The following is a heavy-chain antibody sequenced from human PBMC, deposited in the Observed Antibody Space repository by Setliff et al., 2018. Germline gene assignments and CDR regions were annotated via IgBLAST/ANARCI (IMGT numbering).Heavy chain of an antibody. D-gene: IGHD2-15*01. V-gene: IGHV4-34*01. CDR1: GGSFSAYY. CDR3: VRGRIRGICSGPHCTYDPFDI. CDR2: IYDSGTS. Sequence: SETLSLTCTVYGGSFSAYYWGWVRQPPGQGLEWIGTIYDSGTSYYNPSLKSRVTISVDTSKNQFSLILSSLTAADTAVYYCVRGRIRGICSGPHCTYDPFDIWGQGTTVTVSS. J-gene: IGHJ3*02.